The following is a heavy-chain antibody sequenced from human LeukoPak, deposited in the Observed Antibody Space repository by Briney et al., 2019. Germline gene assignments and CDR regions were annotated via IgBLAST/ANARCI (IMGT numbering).Heavy chain of an antibody. D-gene: IGHD3-3*01. CDR2: MNPNSGNT. CDR1: GGTFSSYA. J-gene: IGHJ4*02. CDR3: ARGTPPYDFWSGYYPTHFDY. Sequence: ASVKVSCKASGGTFSSYAISWVRQAPGQGLEWMGWMNPNSGNTGYAQKFQGRVTITRNTSISTAYMELSSLRSEDTAVYYCARGTPPYDFWSGYYPTHFDYWGQGTLVTVSS. V-gene: IGHV1-8*03.